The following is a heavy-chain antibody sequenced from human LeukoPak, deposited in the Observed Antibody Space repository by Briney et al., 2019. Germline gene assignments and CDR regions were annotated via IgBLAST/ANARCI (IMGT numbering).Heavy chain of an antibody. CDR1: GFTFSSYA. V-gene: IGHV3-64*01. CDR2: ISSNGGGT. Sequence: GGSLRLSCAASGFTFSSYARHWVRQAPRKGLEYVSAISSNGGGTYYANSVKGRFTISRDNSKNTLYLQMGSLRTEDMAVYYCARIASTPPFTDYWGQGTLVTVSS. J-gene: IGHJ4*02. D-gene: IGHD5/OR15-5a*01. CDR3: ARIASTPPFTDY.